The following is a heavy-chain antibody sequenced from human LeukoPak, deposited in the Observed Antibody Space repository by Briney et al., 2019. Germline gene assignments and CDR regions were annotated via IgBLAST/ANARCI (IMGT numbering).Heavy chain of an antibody. J-gene: IGHJ3*02. CDR3: ARDREDCSSTSCYEARTGAFDI. V-gene: IGHV3-11*06. D-gene: IGHD2-2*01. CDR2: ISSSSYT. Sequence: PGGSLRLSCAASGFTFSDYYMSWIRQAPGKGLEWVSYISSSSYTNYADSVKGRFTISRDNAKNSLYLQMNSLRAEDTAVYYCARDREDCSSTSCYEARTGAFDIWGQGTMVTVSS. CDR1: GFTFSDYY.